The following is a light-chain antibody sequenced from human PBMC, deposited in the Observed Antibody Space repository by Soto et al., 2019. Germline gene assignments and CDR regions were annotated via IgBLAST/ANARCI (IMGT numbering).Light chain of an antibody. CDR1: NIGRKG. CDR3: QVWDTTSDHFYV. CDR2: DGG. J-gene: IGLJ1*01. Sequence: SYELTQPPSVTVAPGQTARIACGGKNIGRKGVHWYQQKAGQAPVLVVDDGGDRPSGIPERFSGSKSGNTATLTISRVEDGDEADYYCQVWDTTSDHFYVFGTGTKFTVL. V-gene: IGLV3-21*02.